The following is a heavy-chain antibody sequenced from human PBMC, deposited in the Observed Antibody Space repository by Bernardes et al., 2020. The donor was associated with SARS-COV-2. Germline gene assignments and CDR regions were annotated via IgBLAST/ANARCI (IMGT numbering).Heavy chain of an antibody. V-gene: IGHV3-48*03. CDR1: GFTFSSYE. J-gene: IGHJ4*02. CDR2: ISSSFSTI. Sequence: GGSLRLSCASSGFTFSSYEMNWVRQAPGKWLEWVSYISSSFSTIYYADSVKGRFTISRDNAKNSLYLQMNSLRAEDTAVYYCASLWSGYYRPRKIIDYWGQGTLVNVSS. D-gene: IGHD3-3*01. CDR3: ASLWSGYYRPRKIIDY.